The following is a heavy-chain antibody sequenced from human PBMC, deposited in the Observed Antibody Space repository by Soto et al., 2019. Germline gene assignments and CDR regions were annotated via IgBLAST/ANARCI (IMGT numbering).Heavy chain of an antibody. CDR3: ARVMSTSGWGNAFDI. CDR1: GASVSNGAYY. D-gene: IGHD6-19*01. J-gene: IGHJ3*02. Sequence: QVQLQESGPGLVKPSQTLSLTCDVSGASVSNGAYYWSWIRQHTGEGLEWIGYIYYSGTTYYNPSLRSRLTMSVDTSKSQFSLKLRSVTAADTAVYYCARVMSTSGWGNAFDILGQGTTVTVSS. V-gene: IGHV4-31*11. CDR2: IYYSGTT.